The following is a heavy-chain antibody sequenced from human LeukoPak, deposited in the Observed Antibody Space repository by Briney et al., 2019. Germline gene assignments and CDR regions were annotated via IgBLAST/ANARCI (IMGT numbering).Heavy chain of an antibody. CDR3: ARLVTYYYGSGSQYFDY. V-gene: IGHV4-59*08. Sequence: SETLSLTCTVSGGSISSYYWSWIRQPPGKGLEWIVYIYYSGSTNYNPSLKSRVTISVDTYKNQFSLKLSSVTAADTAVYYCARLVTYYYGSGSQYFDYWGQGTLVPVSS. CDR2: IYYSGST. D-gene: IGHD3-10*01. CDR1: GGSISSYY. J-gene: IGHJ4*02.